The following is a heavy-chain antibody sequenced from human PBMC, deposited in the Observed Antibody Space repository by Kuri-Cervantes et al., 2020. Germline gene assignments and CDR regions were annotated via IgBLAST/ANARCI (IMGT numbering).Heavy chain of an antibody. Sequence: GGSLRLSCKGSGYSFTSYWIGWVRQMPGKGLEWMGIIYPGDSDTRYSPSFQGQVTISADKSISTAYLQWSSLKASDTAMYYCARHGGGGAGGVLGYCTGGVCGELEGGYYYYMDVWAKGPRSPSP. CDR2: IYPGDSDT. D-gene: IGHD2-8*02. V-gene: IGHV5-51*01. CDR1: GYSFTSYW. CDR3: ARHGGGGAGGVLGYCTGGVCGELEGGYYYYMDV. J-gene: IGHJ6*03.